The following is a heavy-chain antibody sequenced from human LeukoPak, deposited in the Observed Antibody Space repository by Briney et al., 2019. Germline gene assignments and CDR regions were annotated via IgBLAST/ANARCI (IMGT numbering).Heavy chain of an antibody. V-gene: IGHV4-4*09. D-gene: IGHD6-13*01. J-gene: IGHJ6*02. CDR3: ARRRRIGAAGGDGMDV. Sequence: ASETLSLTCTVSGGSMNNYYWTWIRQPPGQGLEWIGYTYNSGRTNYNPSLKSRVTISADTSKNQFSLKLDSVTAADTANYYCARRRRIGAAGGDGMDVWGQGTTVTVSS. CDR1: GGSMNNYY. CDR2: TYNSGRT.